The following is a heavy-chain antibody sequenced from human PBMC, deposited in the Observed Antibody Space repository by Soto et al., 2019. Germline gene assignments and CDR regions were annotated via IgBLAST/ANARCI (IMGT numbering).Heavy chain of an antibody. CDR1: GFTFSSYG. V-gene: IGHV3-30*18. Sequence: QVQLEESGGGVVQPGRSLRLSCAASGFTFSSYGMHWVRQAPGKGLEWVAVISYDGSKEFYADSVKGRFTISRDNSKNTLYLQMNSLRAEDTAVYYCAKDLRLWSKDYYYYGMDVWGQGTTVTVSS. CDR3: AKDLRLWSKDYYYYGMDV. J-gene: IGHJ6*02. D-gene: IGHD5-18*01. CDR2: ISYDGSKE.